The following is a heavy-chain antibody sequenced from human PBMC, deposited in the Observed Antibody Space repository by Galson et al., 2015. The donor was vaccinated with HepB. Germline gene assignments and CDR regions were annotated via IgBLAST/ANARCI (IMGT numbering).Heavy chain of an antibody. CDR3: TTGALDFWSGYYFDY. D-gene: IGHD3-3*01. Sequence: SLRLSCAASGFTFSNAWMSWVRQAPGKGLEWVGRIKSKTDGGTTDHAAPVKGRFTISRDDSKNTLYLQMNSLKTEDTAVYYCTTGALDFWSGYYFDYWGQGTLVTVSS. J-gene: IGHJ4*02. V-gene: IGHV3-15*01. CDR1: GFTFSNAW. CDR2: IKSKTDGGTT.